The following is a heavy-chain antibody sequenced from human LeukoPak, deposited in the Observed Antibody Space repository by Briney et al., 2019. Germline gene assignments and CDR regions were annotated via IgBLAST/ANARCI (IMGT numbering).Heavy chain of an antibody. J-gene: IGHJ4*02. CDR2: ISYDGSNK. V-gene: IGHV3-30*03. Sequence: GGSLRLSCAASGFTFSSYGMHWVRQAPGKGLEWVAVISYDGSNKYYADSVKGRCTISRDNSKNSLDLQMNSLRAEDTAVYYCARDRGYSYGSFDYWGQGTLVTVSS. CDR3: ARDRGYSYGSFDY. CDR1: GFTFSSYG. D-gene: IGHD5-18*01.